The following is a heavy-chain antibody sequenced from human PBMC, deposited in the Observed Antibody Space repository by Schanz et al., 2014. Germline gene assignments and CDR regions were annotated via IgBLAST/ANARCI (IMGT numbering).Heavy chain of an antibody. CDR2: ISSRGTTI. D-gene: IGHD3-3*01. V-gene: IGHV3-11*01. Sequence: QVQLEESGGGLVTPGGSLRLSCAASGFTFSDYYMSWIRQAPGKGLECISYISSRGTTIYYADSVKGRFTISRDNAENSLYLQMSSLRAEDTAVYYCARFLARYQYYGVDVWGQGTTVIVSS. CDR3: ARFLARYQYYGVDV. J-gene: IGHJ6*02. CDR1: GFTFSDYY.